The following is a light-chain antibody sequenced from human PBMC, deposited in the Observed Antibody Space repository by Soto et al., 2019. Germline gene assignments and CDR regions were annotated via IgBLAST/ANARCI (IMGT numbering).Light chain of an antibody. Sequence: QSALTQPASVSGSPGQSITISCTGTSSDIGAYNFVSWYQQHPGKAPKLMLYDVTIRPSGVSNRFSGSKSGNTASLTISVLQAEDEADYYCTSWTTSTTMIFGGGTKLTVL. V-gene: IGLV2-14*03. CDR3: TSWTTSTTMI. J-gene: IGLJ2*01. CDR1: SSDIGAYNF. CDR2: DVT.